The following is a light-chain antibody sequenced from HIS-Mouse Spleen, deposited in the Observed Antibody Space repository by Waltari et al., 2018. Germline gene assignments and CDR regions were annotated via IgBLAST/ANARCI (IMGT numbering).Light chain of an antibody. CDR3: QQFNSYPVT. Sequence: AIQLTHSPSSLSASVGTRFTITCRASQGISSALAWYQQKPGKAPKLLIYDASSLESGVPSRFSGSGSGTDFTLTISSLQPEDFATYYCQQFNSYPVTFGQGTRLEIK. J-gene: IGKJ5*01. V-gene: IGKV1-13*02. CDR1: QGISSA. CDR2: DAS.